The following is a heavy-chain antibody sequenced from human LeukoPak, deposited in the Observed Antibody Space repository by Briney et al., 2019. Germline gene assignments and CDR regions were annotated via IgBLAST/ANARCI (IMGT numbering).Heavy chain of an antibody. D-gene: IGHD3-22*01. V-gene: IGHV3-15*01. CDR3: TTPAWYYDNSGHYAY. Sequence: GGSLRLSCAAPGSALRNALMTWVRQAPGKGREWVGRIKSKTNGGTIDYAAPVKGRFTISRDDSENTLYLQMNSLKTEDTAVYYCTTPAWYYDNSGHYAYCGQGTLVTVSS. J-gene: IGHJ4*02. CDR2: IKSKTNGGTI. CDR1: GSALRNAL.